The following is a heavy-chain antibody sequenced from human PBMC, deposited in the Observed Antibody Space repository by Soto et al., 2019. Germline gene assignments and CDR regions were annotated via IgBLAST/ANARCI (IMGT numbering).Heavy chain of an antibody. CDR2: INTDGSST. Sequence: EVQLVESGGGLVQPGGSLRLSCAVSGFTFSSFWMHWVHQAPGEGLVWFSRINTDGSSTSYADSVKGRFTISRDNAKNTRYLQMNSLRVEDTAMYYCAKRGVDTFGLSYWGQGTPVTVSS. CDR1: GFTFSSFW. CDR3: AKRGVDTFGLSY. V-gene: IGHV3-74*01. D-gene: IGHD3-10*01. J-gene: IGHJ1*01.